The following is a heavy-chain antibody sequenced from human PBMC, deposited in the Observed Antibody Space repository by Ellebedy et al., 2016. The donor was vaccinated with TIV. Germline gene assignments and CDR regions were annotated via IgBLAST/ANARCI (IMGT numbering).Heavy chain of an antibody. CDR3: ARVSGYCSGGSCYSDDY. V-gene: IGHV1-46*01. CDR2: INPSGGST. D-gene: IGHD2-15*01. Sequence: ASVKVSXKASGYTFTSYYMHWVRQAPGQGLEWMGIINPSGGSTSYAQKFQGWVTMTRDTSTSTAYMELRSLRSDDTAVYYCARVSGYCSGGSCYSDDYWGQGTLVTVSS. CDR1: GYTFTSYY. J-gene: IGHJ4*02.